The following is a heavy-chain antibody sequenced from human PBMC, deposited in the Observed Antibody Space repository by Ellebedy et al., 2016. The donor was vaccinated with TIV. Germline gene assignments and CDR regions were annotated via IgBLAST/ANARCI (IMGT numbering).Heavy chain of an antibody. V-gene: IGHV3-49*04. CDR2: IRSKAYGGTT. CDR1: GFTFGDYA. J-gene: IGHJ6*02. CDR3: TRDLTTLAAAGTGIYYYTMDV. Sequence: SLRLSXTASGFTFGDYAMSWVRQAPGKGLEWVSFIRSKAYGGTTEYAASVKARFTISRDDSKSIAYLQMNSLKAEDTAVYYCTRDLTTLAAAGTGIYYYTMDVWGQGTTVTVSS. D-gene: IGHD6-13*01.